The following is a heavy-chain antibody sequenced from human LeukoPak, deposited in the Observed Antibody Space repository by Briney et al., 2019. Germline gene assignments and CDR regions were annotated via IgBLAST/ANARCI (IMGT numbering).Heavy chain of an antibody. V-gene: IGHV1-8*03. Sequence: GASVKVSCKASGYTFTAWYIHWVRQATGQGLEWMGWMNPNSGNTGYAQKFQGRVTITRNTSISTAYMELSSLRSEDTAVYYCARRGTTYSSGWTYYYYYYMDVWGKGTTVTVSS. CDR2: MNPNSGNT. D-gene: IGHD6-19*01. CDR3: ARRGTTYSSGWTYYYYYYMDV. J-gene: IGHJ6*03. CDR1: GYTFTAWY.